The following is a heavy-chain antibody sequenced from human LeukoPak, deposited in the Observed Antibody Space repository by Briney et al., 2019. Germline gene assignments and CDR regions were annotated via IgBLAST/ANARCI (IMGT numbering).Heavy chain of an antibody. D-gene: IGHD4-17*01. CDR2: ISWNSGSI. CDR1: GFTFDDYA. J-gene: IGHJ3*02. CDR3: ASHYGDYRKAFDT. V-gene: IGHV3-9*01. Sequence: GGSLRLSCAASGFTFDDYAMHWVRQAPGKGLEWVLGISWNSGSIGYADSVKGRFTISRDNAKNSLYLQMNSLRAEDTAVYYCASHYGDYRKAFDTWGQGTMVTVSS.